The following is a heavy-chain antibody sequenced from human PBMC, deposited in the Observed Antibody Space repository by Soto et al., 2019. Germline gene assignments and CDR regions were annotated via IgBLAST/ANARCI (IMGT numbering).Heavy chain of an antibody. D-gene: IGHD2-21*02. CDR1: GYTFTSYY. CDR3: ASRGPQLDCGGDCLNDY. Sequence: ASVKVSCKASGYTFTSYYMHWVRQAPGQGLEWMGIINPSGGSTSYAQKFQGRVTMTRDTSTSTVYMELSSLRSEDTAVYYCASRGPQLDCGGDCLNDYWGQGTLVTVSS. CDR2: INPSGGST. V-gene: IGHV1-46*01. J-gene: IGHJ4*02.